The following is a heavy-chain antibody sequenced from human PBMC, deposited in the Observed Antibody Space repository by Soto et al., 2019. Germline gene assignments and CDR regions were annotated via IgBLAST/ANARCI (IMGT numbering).Heavy chain of an antibody. CDR1: GDSVSSNSAA. CDR2: TYYRSKWYN. J-gene: IGHJ6*02. V-gene: IGHV6-1*01. CDR3: ARDLKVGATANYYYYGMDV. Sequence: PSQTLSLTCAISGDSVSSNSAAWNWIRQSPSRGLEWLGRTYYRSKWYNDYAVSVKSRITINPDTSKNQFSLQLNSVTPEDTAVYYCARDLKVGATANYYYYGMDVWGQGTTVTVSS. D-gene: IGHD1-26*01.